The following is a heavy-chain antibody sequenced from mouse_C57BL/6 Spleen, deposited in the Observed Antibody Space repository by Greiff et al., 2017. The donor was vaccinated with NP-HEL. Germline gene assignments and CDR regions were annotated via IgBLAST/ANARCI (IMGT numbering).Heavy chain of an antibody. CDR1: GYTFTDYN. D-gene: IGHD1-1*01. V-gene: IGHV1-18*01. CDR3: ARLIYYYGSTHFDY. Sequence: VQLQQSGPELVKPGASVKIPCKASGYTFTDYNMDWVKQSHGKSLEWIGDINPNNGGTIYNQKFKGKATLTVDKSSSTAYMELRSLTSEDTAVYYCARLIYYYGSTHFDYWGQGTTLTVSS. CDR2: INPNNGGT. J-gene: IGHJ2*01.